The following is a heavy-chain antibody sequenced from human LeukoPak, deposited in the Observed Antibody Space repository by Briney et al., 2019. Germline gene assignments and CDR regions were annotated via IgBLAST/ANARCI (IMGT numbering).Heavy chain of an antibody. D-gene: IGHD1-26*01. J-gene: IGHJ4*02. CDR1: GYTFTNFG. CDR3: ARRVGATAPDY. Sequence: ASVKVSCKASGYTFTNFGITWVRQAPGQGLEWMGWISVYNGNTKFAEKLQGRVTMTTDTSTSTAYMELRSLRSDDTAVYYCARRVGATAPDYWGQGTLVTVSS. V-gene: IGHV1-18*01. CDR2: ISVYNGNT.